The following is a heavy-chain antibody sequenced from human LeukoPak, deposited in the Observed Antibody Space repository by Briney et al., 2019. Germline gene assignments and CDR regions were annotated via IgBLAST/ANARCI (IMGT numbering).Heavy chain of an antibody. V-gene: IGHV1-46*01. CDR2: INPSGGST. CDR3: ARDLYHRYYDNSGYAFDY. CDR1: GYIFTSYH. D-gene: IGHD3-22*01. J-gene: IGHJ4*02. Sequence: ASVKVSCKASGYIFTSYHIHWVRQAPGQGLEWMGIINPSGGSTNYAQKFQGRVTMTRDTSTSTAYMELSSLRSEDTAVYYCARDLYHRYYDNSGYAFDYWGQGTLVTVSS.